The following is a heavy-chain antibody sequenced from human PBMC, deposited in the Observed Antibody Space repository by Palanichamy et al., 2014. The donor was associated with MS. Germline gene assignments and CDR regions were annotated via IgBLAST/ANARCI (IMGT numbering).Heavy chain of an antibody. CDR1: GYTFTSYG. Sequence: VQLVQSGAEVKKPGASVKVSCKAAGYTFTSYGISWVRQAPGQGLEWMGWISAYNGNTNYAQKLQGRVTMTTDTSTSTAYMELRSLRSDDTAVYYCARDRPDYFTGGQNAFDIWGQGTMVTVSS. J-gene: IGHJ3*02. V-gene: IGHV1-18*01. CDR2: ISAYNGNT. CDR3: ARDRPDYFTGGQNAFDI. D-gene: IGHD2-8*02.